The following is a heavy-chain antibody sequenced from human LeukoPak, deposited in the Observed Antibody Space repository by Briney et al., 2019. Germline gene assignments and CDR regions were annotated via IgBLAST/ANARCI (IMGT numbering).Heavy chain of an antibody. CDR2: ISYDGSNK. D-gene: IGHD2-15*01. Sequence: GGSLRLSCAASGFTFSSYAMHWVRQAPGKGLEWVAVISYDGSNKYYADSVKGRFTISRDNSKNTLYLQMSSLRAEDTALYYCAKGHCSGGSCSIVPDYWGQGTLVTVSS. J-gene: IGHJ4*02. CDR3: AKGHCSGGSCSIVPDY. V-gene: IGHV3-30-3*01. CDR1: GFTFSSYA.